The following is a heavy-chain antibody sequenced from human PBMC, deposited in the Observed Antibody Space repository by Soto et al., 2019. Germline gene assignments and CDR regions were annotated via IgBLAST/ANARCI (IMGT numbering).Heavy chain of an antibody. D-gene: IGHD3-22*01. J-gene: IGHJ3*02. CDR3: ARDLYYHDSSGYGVFDI. Sequence: EVQLVESGGGLVQPGGSLRLSCAASGFTFSSYWMSWVRQAPGKGLEWVANIKQDGSEKYYVDSVKGRFTLSRDNAKNSLNLQMNSLRAEDTAVYYCARDLYYHDSSGYGVFDIWGQGTMVTVSS. CDR2: IKQDGSEK. CDR1: GFTFSSYW. V-gene: IGHV3-7*01.